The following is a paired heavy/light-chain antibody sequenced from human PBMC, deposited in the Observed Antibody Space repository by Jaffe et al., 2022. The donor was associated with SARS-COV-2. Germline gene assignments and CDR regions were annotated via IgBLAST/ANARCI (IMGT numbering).Light chain of an antibody. CDR2: EVS. Sequence: QSALTQPPSASGSPGQSVTISCTGTSSDVGGYDYVSWYQQHPGKAPKLMIYEVSKWPSGVPDRFSGSKSGNTASLTVSGLQAEDEADYYCSSYAGSNTFVFGTGTKVTVL. V-gene: IGLV2-8*01. J-gene: IGLJ1*01. CDR1: SSDVGGYDY. CDR3: SSYAGSNTFV.
Heavy chain of an antibody. CDR3: ARRGDAYYGRAFDI. CDR2: VSYSGST. D-gene: IGHD3-10*01. J-gene: IGHJ3*02. CDR1: GGSIISSSYY. V-gene: IGHV4-39*01. Sequence: QLQLQESGPGLVKPSETLSLTCSVSGGSIISSSYYWGWIRQPPGRGLEWIGSVSYSGSTYYNPSLKSRLTISVDTSKTQFSLKLSSVTAADTAVYYCARRGDAYYGRAFDIWGQGTMVTVSS.